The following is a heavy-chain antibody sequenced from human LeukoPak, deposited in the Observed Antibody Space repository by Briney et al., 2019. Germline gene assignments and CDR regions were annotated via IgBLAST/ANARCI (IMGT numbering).Heavy chain of an antibody. Sequence: SESLSLTCTVSGASFSSGDQYWNWIRQSPGKGLAWIGSLHPSGNLYNNPSLESRVTISVDTSKNQFSLRLSSVTAADTAVYYCARDIEKRRGAVGFDPWGQGTLVTVSS. V-gene: IGHV4-30-4*02. D-gene: IGHD6-13*01. CDR1: GASFSSGDQY. J-gene: IGHJ5*02. CDR2: LHPSGNL. CDR3: ARDIEKRRGAVGFDP.